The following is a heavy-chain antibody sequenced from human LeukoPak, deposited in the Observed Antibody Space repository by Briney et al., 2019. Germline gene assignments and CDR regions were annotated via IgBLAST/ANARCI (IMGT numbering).Heavy chain of an antibody. J-gene: IGHJ4*02. CDR2: IYYSGST. V-gene: IGHV4-31*03. CDR3: ARHSPPESYYYDSSGYYPYFDY. Sequence: PSQTLSLTCTVSGGSISSGAYYWSWIRQHPGKGLEWIGYIYYSGSTYYNPSLKSRVTISVDTSKNQFSLKLNSVTAADTAVYYCARHSPPESYYYDSSGYYPYFDYWGQGTLVTVSS. D-gene: IGHD3-22*01. CDR1: GGSISSGAYY.